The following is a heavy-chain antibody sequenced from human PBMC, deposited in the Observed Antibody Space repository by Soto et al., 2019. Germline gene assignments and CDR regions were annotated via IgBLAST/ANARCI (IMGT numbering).Heavy chain of an antibody. V-gene: IGHV3-30*18. CDR1: GFTFSNYG. CDR3: AKERDEYISSSFDY. Sequence: QVQLVESGGDVVQPGRSLRLSCATSGFTFSNYGMQWVRQAPGKGLEWVAVISHDGGTKYYADSVKGRFTISRDNSKNTLYLQMNSLRAEDTAVYFCAKERDEYISSSFDYWGPGTLVTVSS. D-gene: IGHD6-6*01. J-gene: IGHJ4*02. CDR2: ISHDGGTK.